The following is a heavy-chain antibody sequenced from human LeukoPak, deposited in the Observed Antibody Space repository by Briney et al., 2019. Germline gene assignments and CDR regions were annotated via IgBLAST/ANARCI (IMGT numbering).Heavy chain of an antibody. CDR1: GGSITTTNW. CDR2: VHLDGRT. Sequence: GTLSLTCGVSGGSITTTNWWTWVRQPPGKGLEWIGEVHLDGRTNYNPSLESRLTISVDLSENHISLRLTSVTAADTAVYYCAREGGFYRPLDYSGQGALVTVSS. V-gene: IGHV4-4*02. J-gene: IGHJ4*02. CDR3: AREGGFYRPLDY. D-gene: IGHD3-3*01.